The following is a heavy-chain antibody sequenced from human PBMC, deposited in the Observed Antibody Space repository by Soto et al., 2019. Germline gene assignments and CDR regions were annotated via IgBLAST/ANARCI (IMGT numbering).Heavy chain of an antibody. CDR2: INAGNGNT. D-gene: IGHD5-12*01. Sequence: VQLVQSGAEVKKPGASVKVSCKASGYTFTSYAMHWVRQAPGQRLEWMGWINAGNGNTKDSQQFQGRVTITRDTSAITAYMELSSLRYEDTPVYYCARTPRWLLEAFDIWGQGTMVTVSS. V-gene: IGHV1-3*01. J-gene: IGHJ3*02. CDR1: GYTFTSYA. CDR3: ARTPRWLLEAFDI.